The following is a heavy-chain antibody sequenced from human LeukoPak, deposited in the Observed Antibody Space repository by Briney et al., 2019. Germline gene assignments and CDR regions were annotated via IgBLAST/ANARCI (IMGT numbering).Heavy chain of an antibody. Sequence: PGGSLRLSCVASGFTFSSSWMSWVRQAPGTGLEWVSALSGNGGLTYYADSVKGRFTISRDNSKNTLYLQMNSLRAEDTAVYYCAKRGYYYDSGGDYYFDYWGQGTLVTVSS. CDR3: AKRGYYYDSGGDYYFDY. J-gene: IGHJ4*02. V-gene: IGHV3-23*01. D-gene: IGHD3-22*01. CDR2: LSGNGGLT. CDR1: GFTFSSSW.